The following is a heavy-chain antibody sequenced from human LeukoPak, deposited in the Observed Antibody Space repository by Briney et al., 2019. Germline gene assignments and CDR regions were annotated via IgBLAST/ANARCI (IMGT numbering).Heavy chain of an antibody. CDR1: GFPFSSYG. V-gene: IGHV3-30*18. CDR2: ISNDGTRK. Sequence: GGSLRLSCAASGFPFSSYGMAWVRQAPGKGLEWMAVISNDGTRKYYADSVKGRFTISRDNSKNTLYLQMNSLRVEDMAVYYCAKDLAELTLALNCWGQGTLVTVSS. J-gene: IGHJ4*02. D-gene: IGHD3-9*01. CDR3: AKDLAELTLALNC.